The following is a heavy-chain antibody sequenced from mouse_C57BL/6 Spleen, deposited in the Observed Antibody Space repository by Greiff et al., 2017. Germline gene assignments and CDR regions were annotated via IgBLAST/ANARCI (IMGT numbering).Heavy chain of an antibody. Sequence: QVQLQQSGAELARPGASVKMSCKASGYTFTSYTMHWVKQRPGQGLEWIGYINPSSGYTKYNQKFKDKATLTADKSSSTAYMQLSSLTSEDSAVYYCAREGGFLLLSWDYWGQGTSVTVSS. CDR3: AREGGFLLLSWDY. D-gene: IGHD1-1*01. J-gene: IGHJ4*01. V-gene: IGHV1-4*01. CDR1: GYTFTSYT. CDR2: INPSSGYT.